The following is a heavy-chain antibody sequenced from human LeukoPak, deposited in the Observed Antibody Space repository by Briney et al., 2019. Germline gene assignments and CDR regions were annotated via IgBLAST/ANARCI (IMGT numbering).Heavy chain of an antibody. V-gene: IGHV4-38-2*02. D-gene: IGHD3-10*01. CDR2: IYNSGST. J-gene: IGHJ5*02. Sequence: PPETLSLTCTVSGYSISSGYYWGWIRQSPGKGLEWIGSIYNSGSTYYNPSLKSRVTISIDTSKNQFSLKLSSVTAADTAVYYCARDSGTTGEVKFDPWGQGTLVTVSS. CDR1: GYSISSGYY. CDR3: ARDSGTTGEVKFDP.